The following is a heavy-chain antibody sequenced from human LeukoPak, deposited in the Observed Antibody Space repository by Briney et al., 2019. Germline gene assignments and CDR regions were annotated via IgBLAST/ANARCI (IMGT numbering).Heavy chain of an antibody. Sequence: ASVTVSCKASGYTFTSYGISWVRQAPGQGLEWMGWISAYNGNTNYAQKLQGRVTMTTDTSTSTAYMELRSLRSDDTAVYYCARDRRCSSTSCYTNWFDPWSQGTLVTVSS. CDR3: ARDRRCSSTSCYTNWFDP. J-gene: IGHJ5*02. CDR2: ISAYNGNT. CDR1: GYTFTSYG. V-gene: IGHV1-18*01. D-gene: IGHD2-2*02.